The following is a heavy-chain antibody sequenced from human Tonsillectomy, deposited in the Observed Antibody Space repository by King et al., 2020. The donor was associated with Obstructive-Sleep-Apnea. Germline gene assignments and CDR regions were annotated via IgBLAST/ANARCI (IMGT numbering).Heavy chain of an antibody. CDR2: ISLDGGNK. V-gene: IGHV3-30-3*01. Sequence: QVQLVESGGGVVQPGTSLRLSCAASGFNFSSYALHWVRQAPGKGLEWVAVISLDGGNKDYADSVKGRFTISRDNSKYTLYLQMNSLRTEDTAVYYCARVRVGHGDFPLWGRGTLVTVSS. CDR3: ARVRVGHGDFPL. J-gene: IGHJ2*01. D-gene: IGHD4-17*01. CDR1: GFNFSSYA.